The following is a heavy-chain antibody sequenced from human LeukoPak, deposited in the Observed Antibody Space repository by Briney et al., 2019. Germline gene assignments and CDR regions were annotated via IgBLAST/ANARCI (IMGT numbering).Heavy chain of an antibody. D-gene: IGHD3-22*01. CDR1: GFTLRRYT. CDR2: ISSSTTYI. Sequence: KPGGSLRLSCAASGFTLRRYTMNWVRQAPGKGLEWVSSISSSTTYIYYADSVKGRFTISRDNAKNSPYLQMNGLRAEDTAVYYCARVGYYDSSDYYHEDGFDIWGQGTMVTVSS. CDR3: ARVGYYDSSDYYHEDGFDI. J-gene: IGHJ3*02. V-gene: IGHV3-21*01.